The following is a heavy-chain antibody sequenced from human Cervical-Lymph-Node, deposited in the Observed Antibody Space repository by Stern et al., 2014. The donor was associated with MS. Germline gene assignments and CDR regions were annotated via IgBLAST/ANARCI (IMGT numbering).Heavy chain of an antibody. J-gene: IGHJ5*01. D-gene: IGHD6-13*01. CDR3: AKSYSSSWSGWIDS. CDR1: QITFDDYG. Sequence: EVQLVESGGGLVQPGRSLRLSCSGSQITFDDYGFHWVRQVPGKGLEWVAGICWNSSTKVYADSVKGRFTISRDNARDSLYLQMNNLTPADTALYYCAKSYSSSWSGWIDSWGQGILVTVSS. CDR2: ICWNSSTK. V-gene: IGHV3-9*01.